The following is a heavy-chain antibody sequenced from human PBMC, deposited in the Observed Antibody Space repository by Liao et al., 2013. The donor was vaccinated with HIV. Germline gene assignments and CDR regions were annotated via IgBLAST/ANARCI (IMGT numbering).Heavy chain of an antibody. CDR3: ARSMLLRPTWFDP. Sequence: QVQLQESGPGLVKPSQTLSLTCTVSGGSISSGSYYWSWIRQPAGKGLEWIGRIYTSGSTNYNPSLKSRVTISIDTSKNQFSLKLSSVTAADTAVYYCARSMLLRPTWFDPWGQGTLVTVSS. D-gene: IGHD2-15*01. J-gene: IGHJ5*02. CDR2: IYTSGST. V-gene: IGHV4-61*02. CDR1: GGSISSGSYY.